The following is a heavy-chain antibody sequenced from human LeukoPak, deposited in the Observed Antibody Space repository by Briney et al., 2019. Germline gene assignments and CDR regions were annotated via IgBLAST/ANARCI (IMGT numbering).Heavy chain of an antibody. CDR1: GYTFTASY. CDR2: INSDDGGT. J-gene: IGHJ4*02. Sequence: ASVKVSFKASGYTFTASYIHWVRQAPGQGLEWMGWINSDDGGTNYAQKFQGRVTMTRDTSISTVYMEMSSLISDDTAVYYCTRDWGAYSSWGQGTLLTVSS. CDR3: TRDWGAYSS. V-gene: IGHV1-2*02. D-gene: IGHD5-18*01.